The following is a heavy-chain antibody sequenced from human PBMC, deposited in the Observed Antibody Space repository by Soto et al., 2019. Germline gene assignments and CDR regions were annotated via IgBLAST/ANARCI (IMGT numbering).Heavy chain of an antibody. J-gene: IGHJ4*02. CDR1: GFTFSSYG. D-gene: IGHD2-2*01. V-gene: IGHV3-33*01. CDR3: ARGGDIVVVPAALGHDY. Sequence: GGSLRLSCAASGFTFSSYGMHWVRQAPGKGLEWVAVIWYDGSNKYYADSVKGRFTISRDNSKNTLYLQMNSLRAEDTAVYYCARGGDIVVVPAALGHDYWGQGTLVTVSS. CDR2: IWYDGSNK.